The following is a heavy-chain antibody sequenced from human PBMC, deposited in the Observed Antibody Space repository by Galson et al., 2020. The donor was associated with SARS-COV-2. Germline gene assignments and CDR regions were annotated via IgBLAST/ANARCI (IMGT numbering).Heavy chain of an antibody. D-gene: IGHD3-3*01. CDR1: GGTFSSYA. Sequence: SVKVSCKASGGTFSSYAISWVRQAPGQGLEWMGGIIPIFGTANYAQKFQGRVTITADKSMSTAYMELSSLRSEDTAVYYCARDPSPSITIFGVVPPTPFDYWGQGTLVTVSS. CDR3: ARDPSPSITIFGVVPPTPFDY. CDR2: IIPIFGTA. J-gene: IGHJ4*02. V-gene: IGHV1-69*06.